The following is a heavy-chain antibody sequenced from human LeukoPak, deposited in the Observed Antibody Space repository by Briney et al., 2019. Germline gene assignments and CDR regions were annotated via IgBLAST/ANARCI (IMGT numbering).Heavy chain of an antibody. CDR2: VHLDGRT. CDR1: GASISTYH. J-gene: IGHJ4*02. D-gene: IGHD3-3*01. CDR3: AREGGFFRPLDY. Sequence: KPSETLSLICSISGASISTYHWSWIRQPPGKGLEWLGEVHLDGRTNYNPSLKSRLTMSVDLSENHISLKLTSVTAADTAVYYCAREGGFFRPLDYSGQGTLVTVSS. V-gene: IGHV4-4*07.